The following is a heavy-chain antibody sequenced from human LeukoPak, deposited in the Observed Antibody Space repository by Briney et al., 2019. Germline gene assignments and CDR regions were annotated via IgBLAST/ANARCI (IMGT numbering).Heavy chain of an antibody. CDR1: GGSISSYY. Sequence: SETLSLTCTVSGGSISSYYWSWIRQPPGKGLEWIGYTYYSGSTNYNPSLKSRVTISVDTSKNQFSLKLSSVTAADTAVYYCARDLGYCSGGICYNWFDPWGQGTLVTVSS. V-gene: IGHV4-59*01. CDR3: ARDLGYCSGGICYNWFDP. CDR2: TYYSGST. D-gene: IGHD2-15*01. J-gene: IGHJ5*02.